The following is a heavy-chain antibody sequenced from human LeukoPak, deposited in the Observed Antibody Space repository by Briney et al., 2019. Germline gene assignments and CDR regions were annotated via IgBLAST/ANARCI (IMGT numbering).Heavy chain of an antibody. CDR2: ISYDGSNK. J-gene: IGHJ6*02. CDR3: AKEVRSMDV. V-gene: IGHV3-30*18. D-gene: IGHD4-11*01. Sequence: GRSLRLSCAASGYTFSSYGMHWVRQAPGKGLEWVAVISYDGSNKYYADSVKGRFTISRDNSKYTLYLQMNSLRAEDTAVYYCAKEVRSMDVWGQGTTVTVSS. CDR1: GYTFSSYG.